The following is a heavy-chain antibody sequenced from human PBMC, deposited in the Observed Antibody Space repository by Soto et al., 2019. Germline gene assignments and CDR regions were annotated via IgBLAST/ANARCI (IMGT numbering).Heavy chain of an antibody. V-gene: IGHV1-18*04. D-gene: IGHD3-22*01. CDR1: GYTFTSYV. CDR2: ISAYNGNT. J-gene: IGHJ4*02. Sequence: ASVKVSCKASGYTFTSYVISWVRQAPGQGLEWMGWISAYNGNTNYAQKLQGRVTMTTDTSTSTAYMELRSLRSDDTAVYYCARDGYDSSGYYAPSGVDYWGQGTLVTVSS. CDR3: ARDGYDSSGYYAPSGVDY.